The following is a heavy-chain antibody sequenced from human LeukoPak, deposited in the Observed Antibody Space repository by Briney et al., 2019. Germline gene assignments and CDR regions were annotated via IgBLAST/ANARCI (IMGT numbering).Heavy chain of an antibody. CDR1: GYTFTSYG. CDR2: ISAYNGNT. J-gene: IGHJ4*02. Sequence: GASVKVSCKASGYTFTSYGISWVRQAPGQGLEWMGWISAYNGNTNHAQKLQGRVTMTTDTSTSTAYMELRSLRSDDTAVYYCARDLAYYDSSGYYPSPDYWGQGTLVTVSS. V-gene: IGHV1-18*01. CDR3: ARDLAYYDSSGYYPSPDY. D-gene: IGHD3-22*01.